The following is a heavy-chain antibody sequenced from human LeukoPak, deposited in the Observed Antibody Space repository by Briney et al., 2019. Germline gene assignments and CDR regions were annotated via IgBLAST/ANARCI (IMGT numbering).Heavy chain of an antibody. V-gene: IGHV3-23*01. Sequence: GGTLRLSCAASGFTFSSYGMSWVRQAPGKGLEWVSAISGSGGSTYYADSVKGRFTISRDNAKNSLYLQMNSLRAEDTAVYYCARDRGTLREDYYYYYMDVWGKGTTVTVSS. J-gene: IGHJ6*03. CDR3: ARDRGTLREDYYYYYMDV. CDR1: GFTFSSYG. CDR2: ISGSGGST. D-gene: IGHD3-10*01.